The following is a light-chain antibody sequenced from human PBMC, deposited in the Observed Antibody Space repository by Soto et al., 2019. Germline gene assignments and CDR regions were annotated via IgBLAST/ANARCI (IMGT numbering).Light chain of an antibody. J-gene: IGKJ5*01. CDR1: HHISSY. V-gene: IGKV1-39*01. CDR2: DXS. Sequence: DIQMPQSPSPLSASVGEIVTITYRASHHISSYLHWSQQKPGKAPKXXXADXSSLLRGGPSRFSGSGSATDFTLTISSLQPEDFSPYYCQQTYSTISPSAQGTQLEIK. CDR3: QQTYSTISP.